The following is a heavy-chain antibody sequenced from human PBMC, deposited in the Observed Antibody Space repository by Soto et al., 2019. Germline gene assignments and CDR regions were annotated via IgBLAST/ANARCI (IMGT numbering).Heavy chain of an antibody. CDR2: SGTT. CDR3: ATYGGDTGRFYY. V-gene: IGHV4-39*01. CDR1: GGSISFSNYH. D-gene: IGHD4-17*01. J-gene: IGHJ4*02. Sequence: QLQLQESGPGLVKPSETLSLTCTVSGGSISFSNYHWTWIRQSPGKGPEWIGSGTTYYNPSLRSRVTISVDTSQNQFSLKMHSVTDADTAVYYCATYGGDTGRFYYWGQGILVTVSS.